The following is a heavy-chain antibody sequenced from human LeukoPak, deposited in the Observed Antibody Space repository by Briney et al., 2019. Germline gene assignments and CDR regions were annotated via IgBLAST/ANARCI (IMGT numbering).Heavy chain of an antibody. CDR1: GFTLSDYY. J-gene: IGHJ3*02. CDR3: ATSLQRPPHDAFDI. D-gene: IGHD1-1*01. CDR2: SSRSGGTI. V-gene: IGHV3-11*01. Sequence: GGSLRLSCAASGFTLSDYYMNWIRQAPGKGLEWLSYSSRSGGTIYYADSMKGRFTISRDNTKNPLFLQMNNLRAEDTAVYYCATSLQRPPHDAFDIWGQGTMVTVSS.